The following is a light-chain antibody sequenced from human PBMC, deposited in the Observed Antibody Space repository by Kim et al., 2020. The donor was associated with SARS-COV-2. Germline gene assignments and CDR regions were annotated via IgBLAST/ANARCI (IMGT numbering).Light chain of an antibody. CDR3: QQYDTSPWT. V-gene: IGKV3-20*01. CDR2: AAS. CDR1: QSFSTDY. Sequence: SPGERATLSARACQSFSTDYLAWYLQRPGQAPRLLIYAASTRATGIPDRFSGGGSGSDVTLTISRLEPEDFAVYYCQQYDTSPWTFGQGTKVDIK. J-gene: IGKJ1*01.